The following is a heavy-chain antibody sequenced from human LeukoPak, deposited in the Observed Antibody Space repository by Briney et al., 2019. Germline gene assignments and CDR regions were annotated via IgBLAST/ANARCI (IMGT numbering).Heavy chain of an antibody. Sequence: GGSLRPSCAASGFTFSSYWMHWVRQAPGKGLVWVSRINSDGSSTSYADSVKGRFTISRDNAKNTLYLQMNSLRAEDTTVYYCTRATHGPGGFDPWGQGTLVTVSS. CDR1: GFTFSSYW. J-gene: IGHJ5*02. CDR2: INSDGSST. CDR3: TRATHGPGGFDP. V-gene: IGHV3-74*01. D-gene: IGHD3-10*01.